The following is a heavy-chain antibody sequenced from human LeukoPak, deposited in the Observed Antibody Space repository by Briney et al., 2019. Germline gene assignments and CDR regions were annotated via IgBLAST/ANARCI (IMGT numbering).Heavy chain of an antibody. CDR1: GFTFSSYA. Sequence: PGGSLRLSCAASGFTFSSYAMSWVRQAPGKGLEGVSAISGSGGSTYYADSVKGRFTISRDNSKNTLYLQMNSLRAEDTAVYYCAKDGSYYGSGSYYLIWGQGTMVTVSS. D-gene: IGHD3-10*01. J-gene: IGHJ3*02. CDR3: AKDGSYYGSGSYYLI. V-gene: IGHV3-23*01. CDR2: ISGSGGST.